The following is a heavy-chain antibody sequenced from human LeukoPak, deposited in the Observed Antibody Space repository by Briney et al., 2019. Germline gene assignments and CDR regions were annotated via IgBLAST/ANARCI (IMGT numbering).Heavy chain of an antibody. J-gene: IGHJ4*02. Sequence: ASVMVSCKASGYIFTKYSMNWVRQAPGQGLEWMGWISTNTGNPTYAQGFTGRFVFSLDTSVSTAYLQISSLKAEDTAVYYCARELVGATTSGDYWGQGTLVTVSS. CDR1: GYIFTKYS. D-gene: IGHD1-26*01. V-gene: IGHV7-4-1*02. CDR3: ARELVGATTSGDY. CDR2: ISTNTGNP.